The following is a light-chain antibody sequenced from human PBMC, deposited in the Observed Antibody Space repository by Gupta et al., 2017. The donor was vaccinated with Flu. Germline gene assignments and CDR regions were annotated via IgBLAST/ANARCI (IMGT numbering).Light chain of an antibody. V-gene: IGLV3-1*01. J-gene: IGLJ2*01. CDR1: KFGDQF. CDR2: QNN. Sequence: SVSPGQTASITFVGDKFGDQFGGWLQRKPGQSPVLLINQNNKRPAGIPGRFSGSNSGNTATLTIGEAQALDEADYYCQAWNSRVFGGGTKLTVL. CDR3: QAWNSRV.